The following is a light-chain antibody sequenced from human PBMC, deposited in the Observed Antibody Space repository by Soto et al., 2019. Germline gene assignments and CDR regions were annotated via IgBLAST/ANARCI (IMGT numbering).Light chain of an antibody. CDR2: RNN. CDR3: AAWDDSLSCVV. Sequence: QSVLTQPPSASVTPGQRVTISCSGSSSNIGSNYVYWYQQLPVTAPKLLIYRNNQRPSGVPDRFSGSKSGTSSSLAISGLRSEDEADYYCAAWDDSLSCVVFGGGTKLTVL. CDR1: SSNIGSNY. J-gene: IGLJ2*01. V-gene: IGLV1-47*01.